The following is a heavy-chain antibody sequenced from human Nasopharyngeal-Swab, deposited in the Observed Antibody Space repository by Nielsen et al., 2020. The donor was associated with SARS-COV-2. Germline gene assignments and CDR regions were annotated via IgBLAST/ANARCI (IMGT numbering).Heavy chain of an antibody. D-gene: IGHD2-2*01. Sequence: SVKVPCKASGGTFSSYAISWARQTHGQGLEWMGGTIPIFGTANYAQKSQGRVTITADESTSTAYMELSSLRSEDTAVYYCARGFIQLLRPYYYYYMDVWGKGTTVTVSS. CDR3: ARGFIQLLRPYYYYYMDV. J-gene: IGHJ6*03. V-gene: IGHV1-69*13. CDR2: TIPIFGTA. CDR1: GGTFSSYA.